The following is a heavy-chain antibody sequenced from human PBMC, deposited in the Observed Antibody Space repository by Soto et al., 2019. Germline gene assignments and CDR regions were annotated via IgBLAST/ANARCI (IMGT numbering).Heavy chain of an antibody. CDR3: ATRYSGNFDY. J-gene: IGHJ4*02. D-gene: IGHD3-9*01. Sequence: EVQLVESGGGLVKPGGSLSLSCAASGFTFISYSMNWVRQSPGKGLEWVSSISSTGTYIYYADSVKGRFTISRDNAKNSLYLQMGSLRAEDTAVYYCATRYSGNFDYWGQGTLVTVSS. CDR1: GFTFISYS. CDR2: ISSTGTYI. V-gene: IGHV3-21*01.